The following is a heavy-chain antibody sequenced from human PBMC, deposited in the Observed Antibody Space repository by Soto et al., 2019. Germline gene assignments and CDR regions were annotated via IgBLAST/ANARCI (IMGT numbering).Heavy chain of an antibody. CDR1: GGSVSSGSYY. CDR3: ARSQYDFWSGYFDY. Sequence: SETLSLTCTVSGGSVSSGSYYWSWIRQPPGKGLEWIGHIYYSGSTNYNPSLKSRVTISVDTSKNQFSLKLSSVTAADTAVYYCARSQYDFWSGYFDYWGQGTLVTVSS. J-gene: IGHJ4*02. CDR2: IYYSGST. V-gene: IGHV4-61*01. D-gene: IGHD3-3*01.